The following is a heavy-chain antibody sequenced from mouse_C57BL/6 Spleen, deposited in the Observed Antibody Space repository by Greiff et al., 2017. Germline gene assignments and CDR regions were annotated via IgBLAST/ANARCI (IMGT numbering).Heavy chain of an antibody. V-gene: IGHV1-80*01. D-gene: IGHD1-1*01. J-gene: IGHJ2*01. CDR2: IYPGDGDT. CDR3: ARSGDYYCSRSYFDY. Sequence: QVQLQQSGAELVKPGASVKISCKASGYAFSSYWMNWVKQRPGKGLEWIGQIYPGDGDTNYNGKFKGKATLTADKSSSTAYMQLSSLTSEDSAVYFCARSGDYYCSRSYFDYWGQGTTLTVSS. CDR1: GYAFSSYW.